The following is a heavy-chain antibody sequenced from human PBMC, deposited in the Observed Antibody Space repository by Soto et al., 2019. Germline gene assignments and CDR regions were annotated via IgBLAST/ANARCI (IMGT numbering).Heavy chain of an antibody. CDR2: TYITGHT. D-gene: IGHD5-12*01. J-gene: IGHJ3*02. Sequence: SGTLSLTCPVSCGSISSRFWSCIRQPAGRELDWIGRTYITGHTSYNPSLKSRVSMSLDSSRNQFSLRLSSVTAADTAVYYCARDGGYTGYEQGNPFDIWGQGSKVT. CDR1: CGSISSRF. CDR3: ARDGGYTGYEQGNPFDI. V-gene: IGHV4-4*07.